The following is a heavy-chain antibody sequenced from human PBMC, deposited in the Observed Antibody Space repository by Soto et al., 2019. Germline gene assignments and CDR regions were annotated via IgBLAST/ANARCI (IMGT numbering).Heavy chain of an antibody. J-gene: IGHJ4*02. CDR2: IYHSGST. Sequence: SETLSLTCAVSGGSISSSNWWSWVRQPPGKGLEWIGEIYHSGSTNYNPSLKSRVTISVDKSKNQFSLKLSSVTAADTAVYYCARVITMIVAAQYYFDYWGQGTLVTVSS. CDR1: GGSISSSNW. CDR3: ARVITMIVAAQYYFDY. D-gene: IGHD3-22*01. V-gene: IGHV4-4*02.